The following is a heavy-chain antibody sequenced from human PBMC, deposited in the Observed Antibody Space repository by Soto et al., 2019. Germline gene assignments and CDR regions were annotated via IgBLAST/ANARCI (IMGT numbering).Heavy chain of an antibody. V-gene: IGHV3-23*01. CDR1: GFAFSNYA. J-gene: IGHJ4*02. D-gene: IGHD6-6*01. Sequence: EVQLLESGGGLVQPGGSLRLSCAASGFAFSNYAIHWVRQAPGKGLEWVSSISTSIDATYYADSVKGRFTISRDDSKNTLYLQMNSLRDEDSAVYDCAKDRTVAARNFDYWGQGTQVTVSS. CDR2: ISTSIDAT. CDR3: AKDRTVAARNFDY.